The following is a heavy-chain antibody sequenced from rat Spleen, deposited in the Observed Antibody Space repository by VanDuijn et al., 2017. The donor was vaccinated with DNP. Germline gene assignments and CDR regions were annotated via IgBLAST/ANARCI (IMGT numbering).Heavy chain of an antibody. V-gene: IGHV5-58*01. Sequence: EVQLVETGGGLVQPGRSLKLSCVASGFTFSNYWMFWVRQTPGKGLEWLASIGGDGGNTYYPDSVNGRLTISRDNAENTVYLQMNSLRSEDTATYYCAKLLRGGYAMDAWGQGTSVTVSS. J-gene: IGHJ4*01. CDR2: IGGDGGNT. CDR1: GFTFSNYW. D-gene: IGHD4-3*01. CDR3: AKLLRGGYAMDA.